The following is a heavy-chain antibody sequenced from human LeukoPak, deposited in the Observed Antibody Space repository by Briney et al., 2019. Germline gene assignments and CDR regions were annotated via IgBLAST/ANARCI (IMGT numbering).Heavy chain of an antibody. V-gene: IGHV3-23*01. D-gene: IGHD3-10*01. Sequence: QPGGSLRLSCVPSGFTFSSFAMTWVRQAPGKGLEWVSSISGSGGTTYYADSIKGRFTISRDSSKNMLYLQMNRLRAEDTAVYYCAKSPYFYNSGRYVDVWGKGTTVTVSS. CDR2: ISGSGGTT. J-gene: IGHJ6*03. CDR3: AKSPYFYNSGRYVDV. CDR1: GFTFSSFA.